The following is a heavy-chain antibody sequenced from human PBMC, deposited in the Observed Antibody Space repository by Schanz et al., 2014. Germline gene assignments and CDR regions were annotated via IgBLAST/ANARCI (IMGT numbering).Heavy chain of an antibody. CDR2: IWINGVTK. Sequence: CSVSGFSLNTYGIHWFRQPAGKGLDLVAVIWINGVTKYYADSVRGRFTISRDRFQNTLYLRMSSRRGEDKAVDYCVRPRLAYGEAMYWSWG. J-gene: IGHJ6*03. V-gene: IGHV3-33*01. CDR3: VRPRLAYGEAMYWS. D-gene: IGHD2-8*02. CDR1: GFSLNTYG.